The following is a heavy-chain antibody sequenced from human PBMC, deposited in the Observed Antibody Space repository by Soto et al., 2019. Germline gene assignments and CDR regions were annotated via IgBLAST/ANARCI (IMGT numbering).Heavy chain of an antibody. D-gene: IGHD6-13*01. J-gene: IGHJ5*02. CDR1: GGSFSGYY. CDR2: INHSGST. Sequence: PXATLSLTCAVYGGSFSGYYGSWIRQPPGKGLEWIGEINHSGSTNYNPSLKSRVTISVDTSKNQFSLKLSSVTAADTAVYYCARRPADGTGSGWFDPWGQGTLVTVSS. V-gene: IGHV4-34*01. CDR3: ARRPADGTGSGWFDP.